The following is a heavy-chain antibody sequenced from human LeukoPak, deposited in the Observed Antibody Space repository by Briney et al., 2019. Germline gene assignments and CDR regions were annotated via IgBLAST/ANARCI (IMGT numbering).Heavy chain of an antibody. CDR1: GFTFSSYS. CDR2: ISSSSNYI. CDR3: ARDPSSGWYLKGWFDP. J-gene: IGHJ5*02. D-gene: IGHD6-19*01. Sequence: AGGSLRLSCAASGFTFSSYSMNWVRQAPGKGLEWVSSISSSSNYIYYADSVKGRFTISRDNAKNSLYLQMNSLRAEDTAVYYCARDPSSGWYLKGWFDPWGQGTLVTVSS. V-gene: IGHV3-21*01.